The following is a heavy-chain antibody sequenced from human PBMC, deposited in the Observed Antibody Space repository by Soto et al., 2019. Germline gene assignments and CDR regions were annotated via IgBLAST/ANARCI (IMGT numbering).Heavy chain of an antibody. J-gene: IGHJ3*02. CDR1: GGSISSGGYT. D-gene: IGHD3-10*01. V-gene: IGHV4-61*08. CDR3: ARVWGGAFDI. CDR2: IYYSGST. Sequence: SETLSLTCTVSGGSISSGGYTWTWIRQPPGKGLEWIGYIYYSGSTNYNPSLKSRVTISVDTSKNQFSLKLSSVTAADTAVYYCARVWGGAFDIWGQGTMVTVSS.